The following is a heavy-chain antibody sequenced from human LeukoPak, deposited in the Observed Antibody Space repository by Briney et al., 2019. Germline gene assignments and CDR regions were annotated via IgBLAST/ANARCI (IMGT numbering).Heavy chain of an antibody. CDR3: ARARFLEWLYDY. D-gene: IGHD3-3*01. Sequence: SETLSLTCTVSGGSISSYYWSWIRQPPGKGLEWFGYIYYSGSTNYNPSLKSRVTISVDTSKNQFSLKLSSVTAADTAVYYCARARFLEWLYDYWGQGTLVTVSS. CDR1: GGSISSYY. V-gene: IGHV4-59*01. CDR2: IYYSGST. J-gene: IGHJ4*02.